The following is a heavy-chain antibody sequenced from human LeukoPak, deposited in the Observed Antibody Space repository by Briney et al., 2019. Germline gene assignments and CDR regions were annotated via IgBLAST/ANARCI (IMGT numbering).Heavy chain of an antibody. D-gene: IGHD6-13*01. CDR3: ARDLRRGSSSWYVSGGDY. Sequence: ASVKVSRKASGYTFTSYGISWVRQAPGQGLEWMGWITAYNDNTYYAQKLQGRVTMTTDTSTSTAYMELRSLRSDDTAVYYCARDLRRGSSSWYVSGGDYWGQGTLVTVSS. CDR2: ITAYNDNT. V-gene: IGHV1-18*01. CDR1: GYTFTSYG. J-gene: IGHJ4*02.